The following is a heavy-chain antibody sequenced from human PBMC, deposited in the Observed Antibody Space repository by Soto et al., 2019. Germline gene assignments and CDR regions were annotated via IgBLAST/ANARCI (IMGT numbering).Heavy chain of an antibody. V-gene: IGHV4-59*11. Sequence: QVQLQESGPGLVKPSDTLSLTCTVSGGSISGHYWIWIRQPPGEGMEWIGYIFYSGSTTYNNNPSLKRRVTISVDTSKNQSSLRLSSATAADTAVYYCARVGSSGWSPDYWGQGTLVTVSS. J-gene: IGHJ4*02. CDR2: IFYSGSTTY. CDR1: GGSISGHY. D-gene: IGHD6-19*01. CDR3: ARVGSSGWSPDY.